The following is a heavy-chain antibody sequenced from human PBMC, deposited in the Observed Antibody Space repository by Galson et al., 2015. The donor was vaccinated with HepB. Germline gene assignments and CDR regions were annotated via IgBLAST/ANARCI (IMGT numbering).Heavy chain of an antibody. CDR2: ISYDGSNK. CDR1: GFTFSNYG. J-gene: IGHJ6*02. Sequence: SLRLSCAASGFTFSNYGMHWVRHAPGKGLEWVAVISYDGSNKYYADSVKGRFTISRDNSKNTLYLQMNSLRAEDTAVYYCAKSPHSSSSWYFRDYSYYAMDVWGQGTTVTVSS. V-gene: IGHV3-30*18. D-gene: IGHD6-13*01. CDR3: AKSPHSSSSWYFRDYSYYAMDV.